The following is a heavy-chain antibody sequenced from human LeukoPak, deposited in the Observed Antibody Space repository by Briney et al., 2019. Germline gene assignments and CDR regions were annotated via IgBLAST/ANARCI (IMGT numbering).Heavy chain of an antibody. J-gene: IGHJ4*02. V-gene: IGHV3-23*01. D-gene: IGHD3-22*01. CDR3: AKDRLGYDSLGKFFDY. CDR2: IGGSGDNT. CDR1: GFTFNSYA. Sequence: GGSLRLSCAASGFTFNSYAMSWVRQAPGTGLEWASAIGGSGDNTYYADSVKGRFTISRDNSKNTLYLQMNSLRAEDTAVYYCAKDRLGYDSLGKFFDYWGQGTLVTVSS.